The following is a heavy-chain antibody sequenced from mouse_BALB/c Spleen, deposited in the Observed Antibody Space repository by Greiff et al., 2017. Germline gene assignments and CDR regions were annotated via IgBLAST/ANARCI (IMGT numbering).Heavy chain of an antibody. D-gene: IGHD1-1*02. Sequence: VKLQQSGAELVRPGSSVKISCKASGYAFSSYWMNWVKQRPGQGLEWIGQIYPGDGDTNYNGKFKGKATLTADKSSSTAYMQLSSLTSEDSAVYFCARRGGYAMDYWGQGTSVTVSS. V-gene: IGHV1-80*01. CDR2: IYPGDGDT. J-gene: IGHJ4*01. CDR3: ARRGGYAMDY. CDR1: GYAFSSYW.